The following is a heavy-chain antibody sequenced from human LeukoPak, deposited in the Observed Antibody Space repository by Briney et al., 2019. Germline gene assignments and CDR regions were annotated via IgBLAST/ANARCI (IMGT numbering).Heavy chain of an antibody. D-gene: IGHD2-2*03. CDR3: ARDGYCSSTSCSGRRFDP. CDR2: IIPIFGTA. CDR1: GGTFSSYA. Sequence: EASVKVSCKASGGTFSSYAISWVRQAPGQGLEWMGGIIPIFGTANYAQKFQGRVTITADESTSTAYMELSSLRSEDTAVYYCARDGYCSSTSCSGRRFDPWGQGTLVTVSS. J-gene: IGHJ5*02. V-gene: IGHV1-69*13.